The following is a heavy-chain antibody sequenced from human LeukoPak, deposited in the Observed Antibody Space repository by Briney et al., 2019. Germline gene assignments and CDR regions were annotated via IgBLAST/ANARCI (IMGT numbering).Heavy chain of an antibody. J-gene: IGHJ4*02. CDR3: AKEEELWLLTPGALDY. CDR2: IRYDGSNK. CDR1: GCTFSSYG. V-gene: IGHV3-30*02. Sequence: PGGSLRLSCAASGCTFSSYGMHWVRQAPGKGLEWVAFIRYDGSNKYYADSVKGRFTISRDNSKNTLYLQMNSLRAEDTAVYYCAKEEELWLLTPGALDYWGQGTLVTVSS. D-gene: IGHD5-18*01.